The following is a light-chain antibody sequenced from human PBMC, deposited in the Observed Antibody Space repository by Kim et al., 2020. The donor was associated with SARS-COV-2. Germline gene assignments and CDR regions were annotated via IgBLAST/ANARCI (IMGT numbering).Light chain of an antibody. Sequence: ASGGDRSTITGRASQGIGNYLAWYQQKPGEAPKLLIYAASTVQSGVPSRFGGSGSGTEFTLTISSLQPEDFATYYCQQVKSYPLTFGGGTKVDIK. CDR1: QGIGNY. J-gene: IGKJ4*01. CDR2: AAS. CDR3: QQVKSYPLT. V-gene: IGKV1-9*01.